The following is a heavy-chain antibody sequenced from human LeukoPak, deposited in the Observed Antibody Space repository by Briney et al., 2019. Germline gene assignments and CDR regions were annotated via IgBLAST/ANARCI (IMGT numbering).Heavy chain of an antibody. Sequence: GGSLRLSCAASGFTFSSYGMHWVRQAPGKGLEWVAVIWYDGSNKYYADSVKGRFTISRDNSKNTLYLQMNSLRAEDTAVYYCAKDPSYCSSTSCYPRKYFDYWGQGTLVTVSS. CDR3: AKDPSYCSSTSCYPRKYFDY. V-gene: IGHV3-33*06. J-gene: IGHJ4*02. CDR1: GFTFSSYG. CDR2: IWYDGSNK. D-gene: IGHD2-2*01.